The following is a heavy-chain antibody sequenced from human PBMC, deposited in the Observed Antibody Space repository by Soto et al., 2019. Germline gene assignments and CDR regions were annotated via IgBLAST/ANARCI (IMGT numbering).Heavy chain of an antibody. D-gene: IGHD1-26*01. J-gene: IGHJ6*02. Sequence: QVQLVESGGGVVQPGTSLRLACAASGFTFSSYGMHWVRQAPGKGLEWVAVISYDESNKDYADSVKGRFTISRDNSKNTLYLQMNSLRTDDAALYYCARDWEGDTTVAFQGYYGVDVWGQGTTVTVSS. V-gene: IGHV3-30*03. CDR1: GFTFSSYG. CDR3: ARDWEGDTTVAFQGYYGVDV. CDR2: ISYDESNK.